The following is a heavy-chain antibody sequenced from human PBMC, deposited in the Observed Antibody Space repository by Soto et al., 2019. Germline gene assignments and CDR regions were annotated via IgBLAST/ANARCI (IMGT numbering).Heavy chain of an antibody. Sequence: EVQLLESGGGLVQPGGSLRLSCAASGFTFSSYAMSWVRQAPGKGLEWVSAISGSGGSTYYADSVKGRFTISRDNPKNTLYLQMNSLRAEDTAVYYCAKASDKYLAYCGGDCYLDYWGQGTLVTVSS. CDR3: AKASDKYLAYCGGDCYLDY. CDR1: GFTFSSYA. D-gene: IGHD2-21*02. J-gene: IGHJ4*02. V-gene: IGHV3-23*01. CDR2: ISGSGGST.